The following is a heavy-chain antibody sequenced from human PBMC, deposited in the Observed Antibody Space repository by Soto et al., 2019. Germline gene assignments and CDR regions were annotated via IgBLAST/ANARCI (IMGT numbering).Heavy chain of an antibody. CDR3: ARVQRRRAEAGRLIDY. V-gene: IGHV1-8*01. CDR1: GYTFTSYD. Sequence: ASVKVSCKASGYTFTSYDINWVRQATGQGLEWMGWMNPNSGNTGYAQKFQGRVTMTRNTSISTAYMELSSLRSEDTAVYYCARVQRRRAEAGRLIDYWGQGTLVTVSS. CDR2: MNPNSGNT. J-gene: IGHJ4*02. D-gene: IGHD6-19*01.